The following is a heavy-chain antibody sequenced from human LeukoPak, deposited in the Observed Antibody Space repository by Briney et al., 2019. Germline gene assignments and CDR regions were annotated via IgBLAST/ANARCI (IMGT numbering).Heavy chain of an antibody. CDR3: ARGDYGGNSGNWFDP. V-gene: IGHV1-69*01. CDR1: GYGFTSYY. Sequence: SVKVSCKAFGYGFTSYYIHWVRQAPGQGLEWMGGIIPIFGTANYAQKFQGRVTITADESTSTAYMELSSLRSEDTAVYYCARGDYGGNSGNWFDPWGQGTLVTVSS. CDR2: IIPIFGTA. D-gene: IGHD4-23*01. J-gene: IGHJ5*02.